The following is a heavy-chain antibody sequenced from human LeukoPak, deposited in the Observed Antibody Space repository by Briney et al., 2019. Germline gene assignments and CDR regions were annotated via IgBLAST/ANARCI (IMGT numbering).Heavy chain of an antibody. J-gene: IGHJ5*02. D-gene: IGHD1-26*01. CDR1: GFTFSSYA. CDR3: AKDRTFSGSSDNNWFDP. V-gene: IGHV3-23*01. Sequence: GGFLRLSCAASGFTFSSYAMSWVRQAPGKGLEWVSAISGSGSSTYYADSVKGRFTISRDNSKNTLSLQMNSLRVEDTAEYYCAKDRTFSGSSDNNWFDPWGQGTLVTVSS. CDR2: ISGSGSST.